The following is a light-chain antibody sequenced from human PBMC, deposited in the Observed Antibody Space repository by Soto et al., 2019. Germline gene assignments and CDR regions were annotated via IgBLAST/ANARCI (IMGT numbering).Light chain of an antibody. Sequence: ELVLTQSPGTLSLSPGESAALSCRASQPVSSNFLAWYQQKPGQAPRLLIYGVSSRASGIPDRFFGSGSGTDFTLTINRLEHEDFAVYYCQQYANSPITFGQGTRLEIK. CDR1: QPVSSNF. V-gene: IGKV3-20*01. CDR2: GVS. CDR3: QQYANSPIT. J-gene: IGKJ5*01.